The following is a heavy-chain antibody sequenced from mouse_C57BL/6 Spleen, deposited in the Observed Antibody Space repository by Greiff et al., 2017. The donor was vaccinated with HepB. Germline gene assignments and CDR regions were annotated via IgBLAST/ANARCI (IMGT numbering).Heavy chain of an antibody. V-gene: IGHV5-17*01. CDR1: GFTFSDYG. CDR2: ISSGSSTI. J-gene: IGHJ2*01. Sequence: DVQLVESGGGLVKPGGSLKLSCAASGFTFSDYGMHWVRQAPEKGLEWVAYISSGSSTIYYADTVKGRFTISRDNAKNTLFLQMTSLRSEDTAMYYCARDLYYYGSSYFDYWGQGTTLTVSS. CDR3: ARDLYYYGSSYFDY. D-gene: IGHD1-1*01.